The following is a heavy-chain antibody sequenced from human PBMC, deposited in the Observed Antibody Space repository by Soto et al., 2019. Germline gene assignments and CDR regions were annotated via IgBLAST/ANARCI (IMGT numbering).Heavy chain of an antibody. CDR1: GYTFTSYG. D-gene: IGHD3-22*01. J-gene: IGHJ6*02. Sequence: GASVKVSCKASGYTFTSYGINWVRQAPGRGLEWMGWINPGNGNTKYSQQFQGRVIIDRDTSASTAYMELSSLRSEDTAVYYCRGWAYYDSSGYDSYYYGMDVWGQGTTVTVSS. CDR3: RGWAYYDSSGYDSYYYGMDV. CDR2: INPGNGNT. V-gene: IGHV1-3*01.